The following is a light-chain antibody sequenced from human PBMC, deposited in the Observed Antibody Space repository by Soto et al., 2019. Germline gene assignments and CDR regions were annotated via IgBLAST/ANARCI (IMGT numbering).Light chain of an antibody. CDR3: KQYDNLPLT. V-gene: IGKV1-33*01. CDR1: QNISSW. J-gene: IGKJ4*01. Sequence: DIPRARSLSLLPASVGGSVTITGVASQNISSWLAWYQQKSGKAPKLLIYDASDLETGVPARFSGSGSGTDFTLNINSLQPEDIATYYCKQYDNLPLTFGGGTKVDIK. CDR2: DAS.